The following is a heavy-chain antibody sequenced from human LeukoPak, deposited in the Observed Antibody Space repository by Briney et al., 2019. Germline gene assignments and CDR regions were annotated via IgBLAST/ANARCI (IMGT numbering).Heavy chain of an antibody. J-gene: IGHJ3*02. CDR3: ARDLAGPPQEAFDI. CDR2: IKKDGSER. CDR1: GFTFSSYW. V-gene: IGHV3-7*01. Sequence: PGGSLRLSCAASGFTFSSYWMNWVRQAPGKGLERVATIKKDGSERYYVDSVKGRFTISRDNTKKSLYLQMNTLRAEDTAVYYCARDLAGPPQEAFDIWGQGTMVTVSS.